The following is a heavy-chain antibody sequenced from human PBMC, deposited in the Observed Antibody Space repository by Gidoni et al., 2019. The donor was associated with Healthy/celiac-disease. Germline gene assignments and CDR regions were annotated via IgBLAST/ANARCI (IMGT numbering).Heavy chain of an antibody. Sequence: QVQLVESGGGVVQPGRSLSLSCAASGFTFSSYGMHWVRQAPGKGLEWVAVIWYDGSNKYYADSVKGRFTISRDNSKNTLYLQMNSLRAEDTAVYYCARGEDQGCFDYWGQGTLVTVSS. CDR3: ARGEDQGCFDY. CDR1: GFTFSSYG. V-gene: IGHV3-33*01. J-gene: IGHJ4*02. CDR2: IWYDGSNK.